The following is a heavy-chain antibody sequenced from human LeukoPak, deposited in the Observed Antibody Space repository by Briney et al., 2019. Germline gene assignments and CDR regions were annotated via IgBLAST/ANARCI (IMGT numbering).Heavy chain of an antibody. V-gene: IGHV3-74*01. J-gene: IGHJ6*02. CDR1: GFTFSSYW. D-gene: IGHD2-21*02. CDR3: ARERVVVTAVEDCYYGMDV. CDR2: INSDGSST. Sequence: GGSLRLSCAASGFTFSSYWMHWVRQAPGKGLVWVSRINSDGSSTSYADSAKGRFTIFRDNAKNTLYLQMNSLRAEDTAVYYCARERVVVTAVEDCYYGMDVWGQGTTVTVSS.